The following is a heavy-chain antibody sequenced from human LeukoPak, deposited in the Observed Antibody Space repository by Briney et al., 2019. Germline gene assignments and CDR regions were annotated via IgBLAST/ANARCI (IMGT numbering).Heavy chain of an antibody. V-gene: IGHV4-61*02. J-gene: IGHJ3*02. CDR1: GGSISSGSWY. Sequence: SETLSRTCTVSGGSISSGSWYWSWIRQPAGKGLEWIGRIYTSGSTNYNPSLKSRVTISVDTSKNQFSLKLSSVTAADTAVYYCARDREYQLLSADAFDIWGQGTMVTVSS. CDR2: IYTSGST. CDR3: ARDREYQLLSADAFDI. D-gene: IGHD2-2*01.